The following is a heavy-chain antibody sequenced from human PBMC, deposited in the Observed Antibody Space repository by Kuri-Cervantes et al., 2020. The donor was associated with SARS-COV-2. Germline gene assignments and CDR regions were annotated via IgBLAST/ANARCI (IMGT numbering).Heavy chain of an antibody. CDR1: GSSVSSGSYY. CDR3: ARHDYGDPLTYYYGMDV. J-gene: IGHJ6*02. CDR2: IYYNGST. V-gene: IGHV4-61*01. Sequence: ESLKISCTVSGSSVSSGSYYWSWIRQPPGKGLEWIGYIYYNGSTNYNPSPKSRVTISVDTSKNQFSLKLSSVTAADTAMYYCARHDYGDPLTYYYGMDVWGQGTTVTVSS. D-gene: IGHD4-17*01.